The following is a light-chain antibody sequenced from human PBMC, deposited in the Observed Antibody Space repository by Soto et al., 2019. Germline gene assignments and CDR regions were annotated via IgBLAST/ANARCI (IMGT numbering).Light chain of an antibody. CDR1: QSILYSSNNKNY. J-gene: IGKJ4*01. Sequence: DIVMTQSPDSLAVSLGETATINCKSSQSILYSSNNKNYLTWYQQKPGQPPKLLIYWASTRESGVPDRFSGSGSGTDFTLTISRLQAEDVAVYYCQQYYSRTLTFGGGTKVEIK. CDR2: WAS. V-gene: IGKV4-1*01. CDR3: QQYYSRTLT.